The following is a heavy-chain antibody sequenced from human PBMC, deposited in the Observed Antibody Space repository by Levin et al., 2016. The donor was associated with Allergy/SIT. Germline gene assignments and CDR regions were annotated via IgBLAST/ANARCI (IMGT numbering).Heavy chain of an antibody. J-gene: IGHJ1*01. CDR3: ARDRSPSSGYYLGGDFQH. D-gene: IGHD3-22*01. Sequence: WVRQAPGQGLEWMGGIIPIFGTANYAQKFQGRVTMTRDTSTSTVYMELSSLRSEDTAVYYCARDRSPSSGYYLGGDFQHWGQGTLVTVSS. CDR2: IIPIFGTA. V-gene: IGHV1-69*05.